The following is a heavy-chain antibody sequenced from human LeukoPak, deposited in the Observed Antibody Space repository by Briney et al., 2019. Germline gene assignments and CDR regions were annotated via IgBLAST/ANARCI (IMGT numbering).Heavy chain of an antibody. CDR3: AKDLCSSTSCYCDY. CDR1: GFTFNHDG. D-gene: IGHD2-2*01. J-gene: IGHJ4*02. V-gene: IGHV3-30*02. CDR2: MRFYGSSK. Sequence: GGSLRLSCAASGFTFNHDGLHWARQGPGKGLGWVAFMRFYGSSKSSADSVKVRFTISRDNSKNTLYLQMNSLRAEDTAVYYCAKDLCSSTSCYCDYWGQGTLATVSS.